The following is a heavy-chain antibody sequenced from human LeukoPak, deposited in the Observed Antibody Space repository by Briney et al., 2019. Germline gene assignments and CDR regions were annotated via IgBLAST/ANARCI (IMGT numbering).Heavy chain of an antibody. CDR1: GYTFTGYY. CDR2: INPNSGGT. CDR3: ARSGDSNQSPYNWFDP. Sequence: EASVKVSCKASGYTFTGYYMHWVRQAPGQGLEWMGWINPNSGGTNYAQKFQGRVTMTRDTSISTAYMELSRLRSDDTAVYYCARSGDSNQSPYNWFDPWGQGTLVTVSS. J-gene: IGHJ5*02. D-gene: IGHD4-11*01. V-gene: IGHV1-2*02.